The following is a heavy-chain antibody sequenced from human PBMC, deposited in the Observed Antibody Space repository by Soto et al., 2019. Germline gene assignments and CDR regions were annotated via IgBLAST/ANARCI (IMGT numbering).Heavy chain of an antibody. CDR2: INHSGST. CDR3: ARGAPIVVVVAATQRRWFDP. CDR1: GGSFSGYY. V-gene: IGHV4-34*01. D-gene: IGHD2-15*01. Sequence: QVQLQQWGAGLLKPSETLSLTCAVYGGSFSGYYWSWIRQPPGKRLEWIGEINHSGSTNYNPSLKSRVTISVDTSKNQFSLKLSSVTAADTAVYYCARGAPIVVVVAATQRRWFDPWGQGTLVTVSS. J-gene: IGHJ5*02.